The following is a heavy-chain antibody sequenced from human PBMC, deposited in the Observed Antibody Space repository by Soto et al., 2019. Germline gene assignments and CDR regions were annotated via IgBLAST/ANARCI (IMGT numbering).Heavy chain of an antibody. V-gene: IGHV4-30-2*01. J-gene: IGHJ5*02. CDR3: ARVPTP. CDR2: IYHSVST. Sequence: SEPLSPTPSFSGSAISIRGYSRSWILQPSGKGLEFIGYIYHSVSTYYNPSLKSRVTISVDRSKNQFSLKLSSVTAADTAVYYCARVPTPWGQG. D-gene: IGHD2-2*01. CDR1: GSAISIRGYS.